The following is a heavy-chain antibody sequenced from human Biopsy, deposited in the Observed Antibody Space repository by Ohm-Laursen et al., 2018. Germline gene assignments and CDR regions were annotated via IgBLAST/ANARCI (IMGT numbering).Heavy chain of an antibody. J-gene: IGHJ3*01. CDR3: ARLFRLDDYWNDDPPDGFDV. D-gene: IGHD3-3*01. CDR2: ISDTGTT. Sequence: SETLSLTWPVSGDSISSYYWNWIRQPPGKGLEWIGYISDTGTTNYNPSLRGRVAMSVDTSKNQFSLQLTSVTAADTAMFFCARLFRLDDYWNDDPPDGFDVWGQGTMVTVSS. V-gene: IGHV4-59*01. CDR1: GDSISSYY.